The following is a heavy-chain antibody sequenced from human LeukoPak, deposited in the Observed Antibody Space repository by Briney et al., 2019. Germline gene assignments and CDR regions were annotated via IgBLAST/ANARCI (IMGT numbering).Heavy chain of an antibody. V-gene: IGHV1-2*02. CDR3: ARSDDSSGYYWYYFDY. CDR2: INPNSGGT. J-gene: IGHJ4*02. D-gene: IGHD3-22*01. Sequence: ASVKVSCKSSGYTFTAYYIHWVRQAPGQGLEWMGWINPNSGGTNYAQKFQGRVTMTRDTSISTAYMELSRLRSDDTAVYYCARSDDSSGYYWYYFDYWGQGTLVTVSS. CDR1: GYTFTAYY.